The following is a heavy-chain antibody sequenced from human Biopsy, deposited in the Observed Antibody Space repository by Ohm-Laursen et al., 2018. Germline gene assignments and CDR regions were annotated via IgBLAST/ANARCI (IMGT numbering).Heavy chain of an antibody. V-gene: IGHV1-69*06. D-gene: IGHD3-22*01. CDR1: GGTFSDYA. CDR3: ARDTKWLASGPIDY. CDR2: IIPLFGTT. Sequence: SSVKVSCKTSGGTFSDYAISWLRQAPGQGLEWMGGIIPLFGTTNYAQKFQGRVTITADKSTGTAYMDLSSLRSEDTAVCYCARDTKWLASGPIDYWGQGALVTVSS. J-gene: IGHJ4*02.